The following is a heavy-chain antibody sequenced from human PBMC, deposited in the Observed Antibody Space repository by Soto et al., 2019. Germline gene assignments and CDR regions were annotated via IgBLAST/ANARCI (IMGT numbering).Heavy chain of an antibody. CDR3: TRYYYESSGYYVY. D-gene: IGHD3-22*01. V-gene: IGHV3-49*04. Sequence: GGSLRLSCTGSGFNFGNYALSWVRQAPGKGPEWVGFIRSEAYGGTTDYAASVKGRFIISRDDSKSIAYLEINSLQTDDTAVYYCTRYYYESSGYYVYWGQGTLVTVSS. J-gene: IGHJ4*02. CDR1: GFNFGNYA. CDR2: IRSEAYGGTT.